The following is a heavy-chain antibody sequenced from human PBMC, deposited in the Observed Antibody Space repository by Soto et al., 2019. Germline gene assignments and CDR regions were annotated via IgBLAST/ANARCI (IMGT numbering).Heavy chain of an antibody. CDR2: IHDGKT. CDR1: GDSISHYY. V-gene: IGHV4-59*08. J-gene: IGHJ6*02. Sequence: PSGTLSRTCSVSGDSISHYYWSWIRQSPGKGLEWIGYIHDGKTNTNPSLKSRLTMSLDTSQNQFSLKLNSVTAADTAVYFCARVPSPFDFYYAMDVWGQGTTVTVSS. CDR3: ARVPSPFDFYYAMDV. D-gene: IGHD3-16*01.